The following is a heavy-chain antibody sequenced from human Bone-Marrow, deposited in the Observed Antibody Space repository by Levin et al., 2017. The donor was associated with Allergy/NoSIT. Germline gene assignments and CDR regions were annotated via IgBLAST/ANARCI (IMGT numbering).Heavy chain of an antibody. CDR1: GGSFSGYY. V-gene: IGHV4-34*01. Sequence: SGGSLRLSCAVYGGSFSGYYWSWIRQPPEKGLEWIGEINHSGSTSYNPSLKSRVTISVDTSKNQFSLKLSSVTAADTAIYYCARVMGYCGGSRCNRVYYGMDVWGQGTTVTVSS. D-gene: IGHD2-15*01. CDR3: ARVMGYCGGSRCNRVYYGMDV. J-gene: IGHJ6*02. CDR2: INHSGST.